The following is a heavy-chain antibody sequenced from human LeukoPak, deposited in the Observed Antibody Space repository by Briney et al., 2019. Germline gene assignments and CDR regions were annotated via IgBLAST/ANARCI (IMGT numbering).Heavy chain of an antibody. D-gene: IGHD6-13*01. CDR1: GGSFSGYY. V-gene: IGHV4-34*01. Sequence: PSETLSLTCAVYGGSFSGYYWGWIRQPPGKGLEWIGEINHSGSTNYNPSLKSRVTISVDTSKNQFSLKLSSVTAADTAVYYCARSLYSSSWYRLVHYYYYMDVWGKGTTVTVSS. J-gene: IGHJ6*03. CDR2: INHSGST. CDR3: ARSLYSSSWYRLVHYYYYMDV.